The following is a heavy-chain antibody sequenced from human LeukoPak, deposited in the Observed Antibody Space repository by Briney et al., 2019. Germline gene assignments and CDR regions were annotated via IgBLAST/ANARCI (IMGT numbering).Heavy chain of an antibody. CDR1: GFTFSDYE. CDR2: ISSSGSAI. D-gene: IGHD5-12*01. J-gene: IGHJ6*02. Sequence: GGCPRLSCAASGFTFSDYEMSWVRQARGKGREWVSYISSSGSAIDYTDSGKGRVTISRDNAKNSLYLQMNSLRAEDTAVYYCAGGVARTNYSYYGMHVWGQGTTVTVS. V-gene: IGHV3-11*01. CDR3: AGGVARTNYSYYGMHV.